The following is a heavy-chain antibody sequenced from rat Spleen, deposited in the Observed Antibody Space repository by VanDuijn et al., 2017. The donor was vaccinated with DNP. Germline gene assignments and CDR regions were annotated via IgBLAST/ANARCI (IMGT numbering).Heavy chain of an antibody. D-gene: IGHD4-3*01. CDR3: VREELGVDY. CDR1: GFNFNEYW. Sequence: EVKLVESGGGLVQPGRSLKLSCVASGFNFNEYWMGWVRQAPGKGLEWIAEINKDSSVIKYIPSLKDKITISRDNAQNTLYLQMNKLGSEDTAIYYCVREELGVDYWGQGVMVTVSS. CDR2: INKDSSVI. V-gene: IGHV4-2*01. J-gene: IGHJ2*01.